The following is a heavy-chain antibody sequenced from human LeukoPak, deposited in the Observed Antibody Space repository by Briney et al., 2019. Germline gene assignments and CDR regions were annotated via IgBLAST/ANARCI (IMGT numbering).Heavy chain of an antibody. CDR2: ISGSGGST. J-gene: IGHJ6*02. V-gene: IGHV3-23*01. Sequence: GGSLRLSCAASGFTFSSYAMSWVRQAPGKGLEWVSAISGSGGSTYYADSVKGRFTISRDNSKNTLYLQMNSLRAEDTAVYYCAKRYSSGWSYHYYGMDVWGQGTTVTVSS. CDR1: GFTFSSYA. D-gene: IGHD6-19*01. CDR3: AKRYSSGWSYHYYGMDV.